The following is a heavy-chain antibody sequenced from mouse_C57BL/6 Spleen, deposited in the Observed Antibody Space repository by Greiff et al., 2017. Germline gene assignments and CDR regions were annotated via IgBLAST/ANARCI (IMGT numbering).Heavy chain of an antibody. CDR3: ATTNWDAWFAY. CDR2: IWGDGST. D-gene: IGHD4-1*01. V-gene: IGHV2-3*01. J-gene: IGHJ3*01. Sequence: VKLVESGPGLVAPSQSLSITCTVSGFSLTSYGVSWVRQPPGKGLEWLGVIWGDGSTNYHSALISRLSIRKDNSKSQVFLKLNSLQTEDTATYYCATTNWDAWFAYWGQGTLVTVSA. CDR1: GFSLTSYG.